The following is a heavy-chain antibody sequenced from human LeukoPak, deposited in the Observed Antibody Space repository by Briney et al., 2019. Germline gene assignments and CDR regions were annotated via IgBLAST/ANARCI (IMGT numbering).Heavy chain of an antibody. CDR2: IIPIFGTA. CDR3: ARDRGGYSCGYYYYYMDV. CDR1: GGTFSSYA. V-gene: IGHV1-69*05. D-gene: IGHD5-18*01. J-gene: IGHJ6*03. Sequence: SVKVSCKASGGTFSSYAISWVRQAPGQGLEWMGGIIPIFGTANYAQKFQGRVTITTDESTSTAYMELSSLRSEDTAVYYCARDRGGYSCGYYYYYMDVWGKGTTVTVSS.